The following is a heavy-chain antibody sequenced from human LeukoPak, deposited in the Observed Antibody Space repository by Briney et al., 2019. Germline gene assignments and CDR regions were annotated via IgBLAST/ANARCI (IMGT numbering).Heavy chain of an antibody. V-gene: IGHV4-34*01. Sequence: PSETLSLTCAVYGGSFSGYYWSWIRQPPGKGLEWIGEINHSGSTNYNPSLKSRVTISVDTSKNQFSLKLSSVTAADTAVYYCARRRGYSYDNWYFDLWGRGPLVTVSS. CDR1: GGSFSGYY. CDR2: INHSGST. J-gene: IGHJ2*01. CDR3: ARRRGYSYDNWYFDL. D-gene: IGHD5-18*01.